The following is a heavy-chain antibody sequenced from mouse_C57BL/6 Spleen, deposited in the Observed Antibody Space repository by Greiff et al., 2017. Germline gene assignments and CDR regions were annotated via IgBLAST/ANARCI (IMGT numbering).Heavy chain of an antibody. D-gene: IGHD2-5*01. CDR2: ISYSGST. V-gene: IGHV3-8*01. CDR3: ARSYPYYSNYGYFDV. Sequence: EVKLVESGPGLAKPSQTLSLTCSVTGYSITSDYWNWIRKFPGNKLEYMGYISYSGSTYYNPSLKSRISITRDTSKNQYYLQLNSVTTEDTATYYCARSYPYYSNYGYFDVWGTGTTVTVSS. CDR1: GYSITSDY. J-gene: IGHJ1*03.